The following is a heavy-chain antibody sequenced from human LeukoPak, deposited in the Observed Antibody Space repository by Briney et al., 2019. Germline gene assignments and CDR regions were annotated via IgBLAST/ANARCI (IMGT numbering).Heavy chain of an antibody. D-gene: IGHD6-19*01. Sequence: SQTLSLTCAISGDSVSSNSAAWDWIRQSPSRGLEWLGRTYYRSKWYNDYAVSVKSRITINPDTSKNQFSLQLNSVTPEDTAVYYCARGGPSGWYGNLDYWGQGTLVTVSS. J-gene: IGHJ4*02. V-gene: IGHV6-1*01. CDR2: TYYRSKWYN. CDR3: ARGGPSGWYGNLDY. CDR1: GDSVSSNSAA.